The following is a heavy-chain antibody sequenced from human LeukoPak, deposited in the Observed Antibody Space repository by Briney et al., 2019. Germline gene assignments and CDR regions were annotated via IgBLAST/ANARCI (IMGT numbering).Heavy chain of an antibody. CDR3: AREGGYYFDY. CDR2: ISSSGGTI. Sequence: GGSLRLSCAASGFTFGAYEVNWARQAPGKGLEWVSYISSSGGTIYYADSVKGRFTISRDNAKKSLYLQMNSLRAEDTAVYYCAREGGYYFDYWGQGTLVTVSS. D-gene: IGHD3-16*01. CDR1: GFTFGAYE. V-gene: IGHV3-48*03. J-gene: IGHJ4*02.